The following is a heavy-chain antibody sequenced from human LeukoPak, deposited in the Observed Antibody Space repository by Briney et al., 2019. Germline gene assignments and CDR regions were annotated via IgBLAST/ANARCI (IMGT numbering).Heavy chain of an antibody. J-gene: IGHJ3*02. CDR2: MNPKSGNT. V-gene: IGHV1-8*01. D-gene: IGHD5-18*01. Sequence: ASVKVSCKASGYTFTSDDINWVRQATGQGLEWMGWMNPKSGNTGYAQNFQGRVTMARNTSISTAYMELSSLTSADTAVYYCARIRGFSYGLAFDIWGQGTMVTVSS. CDR1: GYTFTSDD. CDR3: ARIRGFSYGLAFDI.